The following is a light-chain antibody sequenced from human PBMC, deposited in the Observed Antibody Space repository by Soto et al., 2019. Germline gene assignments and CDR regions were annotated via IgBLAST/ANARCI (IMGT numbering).Light chain of an antibody. V-gene: IGKV1-5*01. CDR1: QSISNW. CDR2: DAS. CDR3: QQYYSYCT. J-gene: IGKJ2*02. Sequence: DIQLTQSPSTLSASAGDRVTISCRASQSISNWLFWYQQKPAKAPTLLLSDASSLQSGVPSRFSGSCAGTEFTLTSSSLQPDDFAYYYCQQYYSYCTFGQGTKVEIK.